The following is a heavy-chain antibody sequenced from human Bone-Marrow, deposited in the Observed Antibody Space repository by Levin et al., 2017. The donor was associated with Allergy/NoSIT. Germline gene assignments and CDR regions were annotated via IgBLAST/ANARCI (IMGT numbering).Heavy chain of an antibody. CDR3: ARDKFRGRDY. J-gene: IGHJ4*02. CDR2: IKEDGSAK. D-gene: IGHD5-12*01. V-gene: IGHV3-7*04. CDR1: GFSFSTFW. Sequence: GESLKISCAASGFSFSTFWMSWIRQAPGKGLEWVANIKEDGSAKYYVDSVKGRFTISRDNAENSLYLQMNSLRAEDTAIYYCARDKFRGRDYWGQGTLVTVSS.